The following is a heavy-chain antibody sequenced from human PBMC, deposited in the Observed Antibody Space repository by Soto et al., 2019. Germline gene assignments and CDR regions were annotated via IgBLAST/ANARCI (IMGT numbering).Heavy chain of an antibody. CDR1: GFSFSTYA. CDR3: AREPGFNYYGSGSGLEC. Sequence: EVQLLESGGGLGQPGGSLRLSCAASGFSFSTYAMSWFRQAPGKGLEWVSFISGNGGRTYYADSVKGRFTISRENSKNTLYLQMTGLRAEDTAIYYCAREPGFNYYGSGSGLECWGQGTLVTVSS. J-gene: IGHJ4*02. CDR2: ISGNGGRT. D-gene: IGHD3-10*01. V-gene: IGHV3-23*01.